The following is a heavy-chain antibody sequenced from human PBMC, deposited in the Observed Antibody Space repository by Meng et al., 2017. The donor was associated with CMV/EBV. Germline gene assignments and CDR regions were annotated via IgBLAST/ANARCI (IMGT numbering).Heavy chain of an antibody. Sequence: GSLRLSCSVYGGSVTTNNYYWSWIRQSPGKGLEWIGYIYYIATTSYNPSLKSRVTISVDTSKTQFSLTLSSVTAADTAVYYCARSPHKTLFGELYFDTWGRGALVTVSS. V-gene: IGHV4-61*01. D-gene: IGHD3-10*01. CDR3: ARSPHKTLFGELYFDT. CDR1: GGSVTTNNYY. J-gene: IGHJ4*02. CDR2: IYYIATT.